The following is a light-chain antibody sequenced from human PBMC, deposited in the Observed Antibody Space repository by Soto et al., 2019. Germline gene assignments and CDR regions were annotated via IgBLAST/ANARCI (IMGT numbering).Light chain of an antibody. V-gene: IGLV1-47*01. J-gene: IGLJ3*02. CDR1: WYNIGKNL. Sequence: QSVLTQPPSASGTPGQTVTISCSGGWYNIGKNLGYWYQQLPGTAPKLLIYMTNQRPSGVPARFSGSKSGSSASLAVSGLRSEDEAVYYCAAWDDSLSAWVFGGGTKLTVL. CDR2: MTN. CDR3: AAWDDSLSAWV.